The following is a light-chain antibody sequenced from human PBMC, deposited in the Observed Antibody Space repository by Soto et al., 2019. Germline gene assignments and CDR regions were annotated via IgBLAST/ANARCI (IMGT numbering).Light chain of an antibody. Sequence: EIVMTQSPATLSVSPGERATLSCRASQSVSSDLAWYQQKPGQPPRLLIYGASTRATGLPARFSGSVSGTEFTLTISSRQSEDFAVYYCQQYNNWPLAFGQGTKVEIK. CDR1: QSVSSD. V-gene: IGKV3-15*01. CDR3: QQYNNWPLA. CDR2: GAS. J-gene: IGKJ1*01.